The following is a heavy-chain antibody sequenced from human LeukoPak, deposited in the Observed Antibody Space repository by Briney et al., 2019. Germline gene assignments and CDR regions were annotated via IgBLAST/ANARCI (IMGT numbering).Heavy chain of an antibody. D-gene: IGHD3-10*01. J-gene: IGHJ4*02. V-gene: IGHV3-7*01. CDR3: ARDGEGGHDY. CDR2: IKQDGSVK. Sequence: GGSLRLSCGVSGFTSSNHWISWVRQAPGEGLEWVANIKQDGSVKHYVDSVKGRFTISRDNAQNSVYLQMNSLRGEDTAVYFCARDGEGGHDYWGQGALVTVSS. CDR1: GFTSSNHW.